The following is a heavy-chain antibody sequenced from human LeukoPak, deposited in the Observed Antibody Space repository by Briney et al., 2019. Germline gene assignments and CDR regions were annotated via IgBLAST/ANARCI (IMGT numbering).Heavy chain of an antibody. Sequence: NSAETLSLTCTVSGGSISSYYWSWIRQPPGKGLEWIGYIYYSGSTNYNPSLKSRVTISVDTSKNQFSLKLSSVTAADTAVYYCARLVAFSYGDAFDIWGQGTMVTVSS. J-gene: IGHJ3*02. V-gene: IGHV4-59*01. D-gene: IGHD2-21*01. CDR2: IYYSGST. CDR1: GGSISSYY. CDR3: ARLVAFSYGDAFDI.